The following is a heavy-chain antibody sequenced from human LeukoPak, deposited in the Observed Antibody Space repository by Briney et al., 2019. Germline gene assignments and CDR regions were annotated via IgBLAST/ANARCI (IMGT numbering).Heavy chain of an antibody. J-gene: IGHJ4*02. CDR3: AREVATMYGGAIDY. Sequence: GASLKVSCKASGYTFTGSYMHWVRQAPGQGLEWMGWINTNTGNPTYAPGFTGRFVFSLDTSVSTASLQISSLKAEDTAVYYCAREVATMYGGAIDYWGQGTLVTVSS. V-gene: IGHV7-4-1*02. D-gene: IGHD5-12*01. CDR1: GYTFTGSY. CDR2: INTNTGNP.